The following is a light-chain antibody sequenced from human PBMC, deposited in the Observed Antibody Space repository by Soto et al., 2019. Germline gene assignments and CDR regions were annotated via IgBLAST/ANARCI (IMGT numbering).Light chain of an antibody. CDR1: QGIGSW. V-gene: IGKV1-12*01. J-gene: IGKJ4*01. CDR3: QQASSFPLT. Sequence: IQMTQSPSSVSASVGDTVTITCWASQGIGSWLAWYHQIPGKAPKLLIYSASSLQSGTPSRFTGRGPGAAFTLTITNLQPEDVGVYHCQQASSFPLTFGGGTKVEIK. CDR2: SAS.